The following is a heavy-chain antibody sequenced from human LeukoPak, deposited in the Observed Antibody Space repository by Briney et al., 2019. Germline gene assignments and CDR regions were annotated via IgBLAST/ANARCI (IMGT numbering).Heavy chain of an antibody. Sequence: SQTLSLTCTVSGGSISSGGNFWSWIRQRPGKGLEWIGFIYYSGTTYSNPSLKSRVAISADTSKNEFSLKLNSLTATDTAVYYCARGGSGSYYSVYYAVDVWGQGTTVTVS. D-gene: IGHD1-26*01. J-gene: IGHJ6*02. CDR1: GGSISSGGNF. V-gene: IGHV4-31*03. CDR3: ARGGSGSYYSVYYAVDV. CDR2: IYYSGTT.